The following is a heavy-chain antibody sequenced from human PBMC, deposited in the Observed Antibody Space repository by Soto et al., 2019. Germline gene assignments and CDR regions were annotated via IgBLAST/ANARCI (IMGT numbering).Heavy chain of an antibody. CDR1: GYTLTGYG. D-gene: IGHD1-20*01. V-gene: IGHV1-69*13. Sequence: ASVKGSCKASGYTLTGYGISWVRQAPGQGLEWMGGIIPIFGTANYAQKFQGRVTITADESTSTAYMELSSLRSEDTAVYYCASPNWKTYYFDYWGQGTLVTVSS. CDR2: IIPIFGTA. J-gene: IGHJ4*02. CDR3: ASPNWKTYYFDY.